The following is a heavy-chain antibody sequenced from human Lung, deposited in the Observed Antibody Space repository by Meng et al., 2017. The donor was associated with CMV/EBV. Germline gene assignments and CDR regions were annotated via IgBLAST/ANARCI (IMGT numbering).Heavy chain of an antibody. Sequence: SETLSLTCTISGGSISSYYWSWIRQPPGKGLEWIGHIHYSGSTNYNPSLKSRVTVSADTSKNQFSLKLRSVTAADTAVYYCAIGGRYDASARYYLDASDIWGQGTVVTVSS. V-gene: IGHV4-59*01. CDR2: IHYSGST. CDR1: GGSISSYY. D-gene: IGHD3-22*01. J-gene: IGHJ3*02. CDR3: AIGGRYDASARYYLDASDI.